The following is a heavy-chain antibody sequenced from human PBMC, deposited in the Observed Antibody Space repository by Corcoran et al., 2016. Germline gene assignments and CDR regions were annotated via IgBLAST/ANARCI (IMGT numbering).Heavy chain of an antibody. Sequence: EVQLVESGGGLVKPGGSLRLSCAASGFTFSSYSMIWVRQAPGKGLEWVSSISSSSSYIYYADSVKGRFTISRDNAKNSLYLQMNSLRAEDSAVYYCTRPDCGGDCYIDYWGQGTLAPVSS. CDR2: ISSSSSYI. J-gene: IGHJ4*02. D-gene: IGHD2-21*02. CDR1: GFTFSSYS. V-gene: IGHV3-21*01. CDR3: TRPDCGGDCYIDY.